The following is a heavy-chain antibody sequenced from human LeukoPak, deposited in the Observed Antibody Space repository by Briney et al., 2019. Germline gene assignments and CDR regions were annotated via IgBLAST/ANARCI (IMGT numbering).Heavy chain of an antibody. J-gene: IGHJ5*02. CDR2: INAGNGNT. V-gene: IGHV1-3*01. Sequence: ASVKVSCKASGYTFTSYAMHWVRQAPGQRLEWMGWINAGNGNTKYSQKFQGRVTITTDTSATTAYMELSSLRSEDTAVYYCARWWDPPSENDQKVVPAAIGWFDPWGQGTLVTVSS. CDR1: GYTFTSYA. D-gene: IGHD2-2*01. CDR3: ARWWDPPSENDQKVVPAAIGWFDP.